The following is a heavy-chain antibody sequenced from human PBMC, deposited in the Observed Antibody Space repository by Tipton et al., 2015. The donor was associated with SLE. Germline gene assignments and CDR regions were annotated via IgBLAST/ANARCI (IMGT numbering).Heavy chain of an antibody. D-gene: IGHD2-21*02. V-gene: IGHV1-58*01. CDR1: GFTFSDSA. Sequence: QSGAEVKKPGTSVRVSCKVSGFTFSDSAVQWVRQARGQRLEWIGWIVVGSGDTNYAQKFQGRIIITRDTSTSTAYMELSSLRSEETAMYYCAAEVVGDRLRWGLGTLVTVSS. CDR2: IVVGSGDT. J-gene: IGHJ4*02. CDR3: AAEVVGDRLR.